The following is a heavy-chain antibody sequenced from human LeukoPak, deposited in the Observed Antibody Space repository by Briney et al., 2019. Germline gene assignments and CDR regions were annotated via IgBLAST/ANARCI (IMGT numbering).Heavy chain of an antibody. CDR1: GFTFSSYA. V-gene: IGHV3-23*01. J-gene: IGHJ4*02. CDR2: ISGSGGST. Sequence: GGSLRLSCAASGFTFSSYAMSWVRQAPGKGLEWVSAISGSGGSTYYADSVKGRFTISRDNSKNTLYLQMTSLRAEDTAVYYCAKDSSGYSSGSFDYGGQGTLVTVSS. CDR3: AKDSSGYSSGSFDY. D-gene: IGHD6-19*01.